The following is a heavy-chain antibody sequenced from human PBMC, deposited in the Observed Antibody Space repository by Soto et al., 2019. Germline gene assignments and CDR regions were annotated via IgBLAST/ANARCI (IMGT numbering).Heavy chain of an antibody. J-gene: IGHJ4*02. D-gene: IGHD6-13*01. CDR1: GGSISSYY. CDR2: IYYSGST. CDR3: AREDSCSWSKFDY. Sequence: QVQLQESGPGLVKPSETLSLTCTVSGGSISSYYRSWIRQPPGKGLEWIGYIYYSGSTNYNPSLKSRVTISVDTSKNHFSLKLSSVTAADTSVYYCAREDSCSWSKFDYWGQGTMVTVSS. V-gene: IGHV4-59*01.